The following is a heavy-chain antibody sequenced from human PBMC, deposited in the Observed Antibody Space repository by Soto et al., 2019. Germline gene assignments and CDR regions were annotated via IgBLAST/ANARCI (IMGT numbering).Heavy chain of an antibody. CDR1: GDSISSGGYY. D-gene: IGHD2-2*01. CDR3: ARANIVVVPAYYDFDY. Sequence: SETLSLTCTVSGDSISSGGYYWSWIRQHPGKGLEWIGYIYYSGSTYYNPSLKSRVTISVDTSKNQFSLKLSSVTAADTAVYYCARANIVVVPAYYDFDYWGQGTLVTVSS. J-gene: IGHJ4*02. CDR2: IYYSGST. V-gene: IGHV4-31*03.